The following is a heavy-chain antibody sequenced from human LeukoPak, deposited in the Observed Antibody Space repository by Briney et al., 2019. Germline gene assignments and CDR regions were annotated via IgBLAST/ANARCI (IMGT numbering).Heavy chain of an antibody. CDR2: INPSGGST. V-gene: IGHV1-46*01. D-gene: IGHD2-2*01. Sequence: ASVKVSCKSFGYSFISYYMHWVRQARGQGLEWMGVINPSGGSTTYAQRFQGRVTLTRDTSTSTVYMELSSLRSEDTAVYYCARDIVVVPARDDAFDIWGQGTMVTVSS. J-gene: IGHJ3*02. CDR3: ARDIVVVPARDDAFDI. CDR1: GYSFISYY.